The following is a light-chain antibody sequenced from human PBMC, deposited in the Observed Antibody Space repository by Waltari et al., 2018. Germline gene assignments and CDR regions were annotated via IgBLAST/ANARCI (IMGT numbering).Light chain of an antibody. J-gene: IGLJ2*01. Sequence: QSALTQPASVSGSPGQSITISCTGTSSDVGSYNLVSWYQQPPGKAPKLMIYAVSKRPSGVSNRFSGSKSGNTASLTISGLQAEDEADYYCCSYAGSSFVVFGGGTKLTVL. CDR1: SSDVGSYNL. CDR2: AVS. CDR3: CSYAGSSFVV. V-gene: IGLV2-23*02.